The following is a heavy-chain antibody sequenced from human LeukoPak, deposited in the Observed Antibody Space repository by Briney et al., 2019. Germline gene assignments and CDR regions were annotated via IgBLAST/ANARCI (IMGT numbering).Heavy chain of an antibody. Sequence: GGSLRLSCAASGFTFSSYSMNWVRQAPGKGLGWVGRIKSKTDGGTTDYAAPVKGRFTISRDDSKNTLYLQMNSLKTEDTAVYYCTTGYCSGGSCYVPFDYWGQGTLVTVSS. J-gene: IGHJ4*02. V-gene: IGHV3-15*01. CDR3: TTGYCSGGSCYVPFDY. D-gene: IGHD2-15*01. CDR1: GFTFSSYS. CDR2: IKSKTDGGTT.